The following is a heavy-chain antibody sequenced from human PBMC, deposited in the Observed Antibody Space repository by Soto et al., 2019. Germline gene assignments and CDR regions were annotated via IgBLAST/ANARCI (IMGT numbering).Heavy chain of an antibody. CDR3: ARGERQPQRDY. J-gene: IGHJ4*02. D-gene: IGHD6-25*01. CDR2: VYHSGNT. Sequence: LETLSLTCAVSADSISCDKGWSWVRQPPGRGLEWIGEVYHSGNTNYNPSLKSRVIISVDKSKNQFSLKLSSVTDADTAMYYCARGERQPQRDYWGQGTLVTVS. V-gene: IGHV4-4*02. CDR1: ADSISCDKG.